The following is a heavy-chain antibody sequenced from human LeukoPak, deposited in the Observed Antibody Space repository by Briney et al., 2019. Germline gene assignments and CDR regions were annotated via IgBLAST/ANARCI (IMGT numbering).Heavy chain of an antibody. V-gene: IGHV1-2*02. CDR1: GYTFTGYY. D-gene: IGHD2-2*01. J-gene: IGHJ4*02. CDR3: ARMFRYCSSTSCLPYFDY. CDR2: INPNSGGT. Sequence: ASVKVSCKASGYTFTGYYMRWVRQAPGQGLEWMGWINPNSGGTNYAQKFQGRVTMTRDTSISTAYMELSRLRSDDTAVYYCARMFRYCSSTSCLPYFDYWGQGTLVTVSS.